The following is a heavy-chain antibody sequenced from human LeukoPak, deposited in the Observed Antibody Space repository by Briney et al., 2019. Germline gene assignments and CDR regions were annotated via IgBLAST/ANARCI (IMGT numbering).Heavy chain of an antibody. J-gene: IGHJ5*02. CDR1: GFTFSSYG. CDR2: IWYDGSNK. Sequence: GGSLRLSCAASGFTFSSYGMHWVRQDPGKGLEWVAVIWYDGSNKYYADSVKGRFTISRDNSKNTLYLQMNSLRAEDTAVYYCARGGGPYDSSGYFFNWFDPWGQGTLVTVSS. D-gene: IGHD3-22*01. CDR3: ARGGGPYDSSGYFFNWFDP. V-gene: IGHV3-33*01.